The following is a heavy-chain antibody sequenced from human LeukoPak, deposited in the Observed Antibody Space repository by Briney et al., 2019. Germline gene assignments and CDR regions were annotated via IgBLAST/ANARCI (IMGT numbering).Heavy chain of an antibody. CDR3: ARSPPGWYYDNSGQYYFDT. Sequence: SETLSLTCAVSGGSISGYYWSWIRQSPGKRLEWIAYISFTGNTNYNPSLKSRVTISLDTSKTHFSLTLSSLTAADTAVYYCARSPPGWYYDNSGQYYFDTWGQGALVTVSS. D-gene: IGHD3-22*01. J-gene: IGHJ4*02. V-gene: IGHV4-59*08. CDR1: GGSISGYY. CDR2: ISFTGNT.